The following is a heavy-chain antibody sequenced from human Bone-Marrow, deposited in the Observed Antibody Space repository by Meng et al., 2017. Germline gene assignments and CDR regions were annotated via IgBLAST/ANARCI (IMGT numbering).Heavy chain of an antibody. CDR1: SNPFTSYE. CDR2: INPNNGGT. Sequence: GQRVQTGAAVKNPGASVSYSCKSSSNPFTSYEINVVRPAPGQGVEGMGRINPNNGGTNYAQNFQGSTTMTSDTSISTVYMELSSLRSEDTAVYYCARDQAKIEGFDYWGQGTLVTVSS. J-gene: IGHJ4*02. D-gene: IGHD2-21*01. CDR3: ARDQAKIEGFDY. V-gene: IGHV1-2*06.